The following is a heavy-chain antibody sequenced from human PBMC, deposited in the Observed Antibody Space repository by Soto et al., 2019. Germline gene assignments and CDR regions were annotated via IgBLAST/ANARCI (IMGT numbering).Heavy chain of an antibody. V-gene: IGHV3-23*01. D-gene: IGHD3-22*01. Sequence: GGSLRLSCAASGFTFSSYAMSWVRQAPGKGLEWVSAISGSGGSTYYADSVKGRFTISRDNSKNTLYLQMDSLRAEDTAVYYCAKRTNDRYYDSSGYYYFDYWGQGTLVTVSS. CDR3: AKRTNDRYYDSSGYYYFDY. J-gene: IGHJ4*02. CDR2: ISGSGGST. CDR1: GFTFSSYA.